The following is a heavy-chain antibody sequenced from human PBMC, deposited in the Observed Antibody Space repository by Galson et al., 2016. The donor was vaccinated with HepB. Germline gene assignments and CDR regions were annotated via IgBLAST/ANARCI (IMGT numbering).Heavy chain of an antibody. CDR2: ISSSSSYI. J-gene: IGHJ6*02. CDR3: ARALYYDTSTYYYRGSDYSNYTGLDG. D-gene: IGHD3-22*01. Sequence: SLRLSCAASGFTFSTYSMNWVRQAPGKGLEWVSSISSSSSYIYYADSVKGRFTISRDNAKNSLYLQINSLRAEDTAVYYCARALYYDTSTYYYRGSDYSNYTGLDGWGQGTTVTVSS. V-gene: IGHV3-21*01. CDR1: GFTFSTYS.